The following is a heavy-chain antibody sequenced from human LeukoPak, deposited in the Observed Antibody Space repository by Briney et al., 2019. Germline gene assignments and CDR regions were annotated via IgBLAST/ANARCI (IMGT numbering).Heavy chain of an antibody. V-gene: IGHV3-23*01. Sequence: PGGSLRLSCAASGFTFSSYAMSWVRQVPGKGLEWVSAISGSGGSTYYADSVKGRFTISRDNSKNTLYLQMNSLRAEDTAVYYCAKDTSAMATGDNWFDPWGQGTLVTVSS. CDR2: ISGSGGST. CDR1: GFTFSSYA. D-gene: IGHD5-18*01. CDR3: AKDTSAMATGDNWFDP. J-gene: IGHJ5*02.